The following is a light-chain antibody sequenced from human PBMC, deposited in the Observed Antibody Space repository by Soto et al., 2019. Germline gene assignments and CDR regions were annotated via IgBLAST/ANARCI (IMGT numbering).Light chain of an antibody. CDR1: QSLSNN. V-gene: IGKV3-15*01. CDR3: QQYNNWWT. J-gene: IGKJ1*01. CDR2: GSS. Sequence: EILMTQSPASLSVSPGERATLSCRASQSLSNNLAWYQQKPGQAPRLLIYGSSTRATGVPARFSGSGSGTEFTLTISSLQSEDSAVYYCQQYNNWWTFGQGTKVEVK.